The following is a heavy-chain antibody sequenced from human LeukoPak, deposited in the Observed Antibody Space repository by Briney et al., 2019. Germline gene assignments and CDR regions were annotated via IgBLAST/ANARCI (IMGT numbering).Heavy chain of an antibody. CDR3: ARHRNSSPFRY. CDR1: GGSINNYY. J-gene: IGHJ4*02. CDR2: ISTLGST. D-gene: IGHD6-13*01. Sequence: SETLSLTCSVSGGSINNYYWTWIRQPAGKGLEWIGHISTLGSTNYNPSLKSRVSMSLDTSKNQFSLKLSSVTAADTAVYYCARHRNSSPFRYWGQGTLVTVSS. V-gene: IGHV4-4*07.